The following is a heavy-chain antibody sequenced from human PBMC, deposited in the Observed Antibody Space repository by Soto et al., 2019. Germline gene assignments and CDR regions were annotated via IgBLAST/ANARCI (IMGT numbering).Heavy chain of an antibody. Sequence: SXTRSLTGSVSGDSISNNKWWSSVRQPPGKGLEWIGEMHHSGSIHYNASLKSRATISVDKSRNQFSLQLTSVTAADTALYFCARRDSSPHYRYWGQGTLVTVSS. V-gene: IGHV4-4*02. CDR1: GDSISNNKW. CDR2: MHHSGSI. CDR3: ARRDSSPHYRY. D-gene: IGHD2-15*01. J-gene: IGHJ4*02.